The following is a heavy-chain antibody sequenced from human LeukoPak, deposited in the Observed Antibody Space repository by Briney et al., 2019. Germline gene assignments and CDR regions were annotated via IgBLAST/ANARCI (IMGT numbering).Heavy chain of an antibody. J-gene: IGHJ4*02. CDR3: AKSIAVAFYS. V-gene: IGHV3-48*01. CDR2: ISSSDSTI. D-gene: IGHD6-19*01. Sequence: PGGSLRLSCAASGFTFSSYSMNWVRQAPGKGLEWVSYISSSDSTIYYAESVKGRFTISRDNAKNSLYLQMNSLRAEDTAVYYCAKSIAVAFYSWGQGTLVTVSS. CDR1: GFTFSSYS.